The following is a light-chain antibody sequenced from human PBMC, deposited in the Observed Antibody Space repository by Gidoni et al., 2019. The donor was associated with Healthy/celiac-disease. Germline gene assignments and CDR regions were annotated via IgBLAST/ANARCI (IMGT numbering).Light chain of an antibody. CDR2: DAS. Sequence: EIVLTQSPATLSLSPGERATRSCRASQSVGSYLAWYQQNPAQAPRLLIYDASNRATGIPARFRGSGSGTDFTLTISSLEPEDFAVYYCQQRSNWLTFXGXTKVEIK. J-gene: IGKJ4*01. CDR1: QSVGSY. CDR3: QQRSNWLT. V-gene: IGKV3-11*01.